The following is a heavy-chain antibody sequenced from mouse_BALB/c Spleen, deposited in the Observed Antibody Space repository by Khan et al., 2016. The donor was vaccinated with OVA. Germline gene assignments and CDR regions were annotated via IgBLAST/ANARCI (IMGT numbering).Heavy chain of an antibody. J-gene: IGHJ2*01. Sequence: VQLQQSGAELAKPGASVKMSCKASGYTFINYWILWVKQRPGQGMVWIGYINPSHGYTEYNQNFKDKATLTADKSSSKAYMQLSSRTSEDSAFYYCARRGLRLDFDYWGQGTTLTVSS. CDR2: INPSHGYT. CDR3: ARRGLRLDFDY. V-gene: IGHV1-7*01. CDR1: GYTFINYW. D-gene: IGHD1-1*01.